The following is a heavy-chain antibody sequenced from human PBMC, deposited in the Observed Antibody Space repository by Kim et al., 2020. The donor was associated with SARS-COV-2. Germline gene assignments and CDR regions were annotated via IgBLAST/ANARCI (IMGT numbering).Heavy chain of an antibody. CDR1: GFTFSSYA. D-gene: IGHD3-10*01. CDR2: ISGSGGST. CDR3: AKMPWFRELSGPYYFDY. V-gene: IGHV3-23*01. Sequence: GGSLRLSCAASGFTFSSYAMSWVRQAPGKGLEWVSAISGSGGSTYYADSVKGRFTISRDNSKNTLYLQMNSLRAEDTAVYYCAKMPWFRELSGPYYFDYWGQGTLVTVSS. J-gene: IGHJ4*02.